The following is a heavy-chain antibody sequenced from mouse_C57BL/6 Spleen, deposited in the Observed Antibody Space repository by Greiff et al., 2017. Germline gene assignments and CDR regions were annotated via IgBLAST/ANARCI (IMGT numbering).Heavy chain of an antibody. CDR2: IYPGDGST. CDR3: ARYDGSSHWFAY. V-gene: IGHV1-82*01. D-gene: IGHD1-1*01. CDR1: GYAFSSSW. J-gene: IGHJ3*01. Sequence: VQLQQSGPELVKPGASVKFSCKASGYAFSSSWMNWVKQRPGQGLEWIGRIYPGDGSTNYNGKFKGKATLTADKSSSTAYMQLSSLTSEDSAVYCCARYDGSSHWFAYWGQGTLVTVSA.